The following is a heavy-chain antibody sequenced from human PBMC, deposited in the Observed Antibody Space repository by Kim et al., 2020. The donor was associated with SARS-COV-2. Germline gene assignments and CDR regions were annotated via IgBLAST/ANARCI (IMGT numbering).Heavy chain of an antibody. Sequence: GGSLRLSCAASGLTFSSYAMSWVRQAPGKGLEWVSAISGSGGSTYYADSVKGRFTISRDNSKNTLYLQMNSLRAEDTAVYYCAKSGQQLPPPNWFDPWGQGTLVTVSS. CDR3: AKSGQQLPPPNWFDP. V-gene: IGHV3-23*01. CDR1: GLTFSSYA. CDR2: ISGSGGST. D-gene: IGHD6-13*01. J-gene: IGHJ5*02.